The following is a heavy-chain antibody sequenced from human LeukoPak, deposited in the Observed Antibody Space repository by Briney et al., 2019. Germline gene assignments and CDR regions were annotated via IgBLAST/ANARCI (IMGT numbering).Heavy chain of an antibody. CDR2: MNPNSGNT. Sequence: ASVKVSCKASGGTFSSYAINWVRQATGQGLEWMGWMNPNSGNTGYAQKFQGRVTMTRNTSISTAYMELSSLRSEDTVVYYCASAPGYSYGYHSYYGMDVWGQGTTVTVSS. V-gene: IGHV1-8*02. D-gene: IGHD5-18*01. J-gene: IGHJ6*02. CDR1: GGTFSSYA. CDR3: ASAPGYSYGYHSYYGMDV.